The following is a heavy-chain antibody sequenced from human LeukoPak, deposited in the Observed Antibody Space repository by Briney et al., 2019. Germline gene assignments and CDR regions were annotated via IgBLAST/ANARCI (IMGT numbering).Heavy chain of an antibody. Sequence: GGSLRLSCAAPGFSFSDYYMSWIRQAPGKGLEWVSYISSRGGTVYYADSVKGRFTISRDDAKSSLYLQMSSLRAEDTAVYYCARVRGSYSSDYWGQGTLVTVSS. CDR3: ARVRGSYSSDY. CDR2: ISSRGGTV. D-gene: IGHD2-15*01. V-gene: IGHV3-11*04. J-gene: IGHJ4*02. CDR1: GFSFSDYY.